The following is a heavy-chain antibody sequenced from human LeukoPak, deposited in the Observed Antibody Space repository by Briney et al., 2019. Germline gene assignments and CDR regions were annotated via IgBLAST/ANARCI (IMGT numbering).Heavy chain of an antibody. CDR3: ARGLSRLVIIGRSEVYYGMDV. Sequence: SETLSLTCTVSGGSISSSSYYWGWIRQPPGKGLEWIGSIYYSGSTYYNPSLKSRVTISVDTSKNQFSLKLSSVTAADTAVYYCARGLSRLVIIGRSEVYYGMDVWGQGTTVTVSS. V-gene: IGHV4-39*07. CDR2: IYYSGST. D-gene: IGHD3-9*01. J-gene: IGHJ6*02. CDR1: GGSISSSSYY.